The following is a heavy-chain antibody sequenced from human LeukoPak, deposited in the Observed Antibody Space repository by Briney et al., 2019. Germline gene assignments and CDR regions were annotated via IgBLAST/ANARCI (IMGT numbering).Heavy chain of an antibody. CDR3: GGARSGFQPFDS. J-gene: IGHJ4*02. V-gene: IGHV4-38-2*02. D-gene: IGHD3-3*01. CDR1: GYSISSDYY. CDR2: NYHTGST. Sequence: PSVTLSLTCTVSGYSISSDYYWDWTRQPPGKGLEYIGSNYHTGSTYYKLSLKSRLTISVDTSKNQFSLKLSSVTAADTAVYYCGGARSGFQPFDSWGQGTLVTVSS.